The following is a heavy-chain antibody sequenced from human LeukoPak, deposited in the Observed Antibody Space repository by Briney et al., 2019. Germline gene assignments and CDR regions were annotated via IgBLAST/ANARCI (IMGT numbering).Heavy chain of an antibody. V-gene: IGHV4-61*08. Sequence: SQTLSLTCTVSSGSISSGGYYWSWIRQPPGKGLEWIGYIYYSGSTNYNPSLKSRVTISVDTSKNQFSLKLSSVTAADTAVYYCARGQTAGDYYYGMDVWGQGTTVTVSS. J-gene: IGHJ6*02. D-gene: IGHD6-13*01. CDR3: ARGQTAGDYYYGMDV. CDR2: IYYSGST. CDR1: SGSISSGGYY.